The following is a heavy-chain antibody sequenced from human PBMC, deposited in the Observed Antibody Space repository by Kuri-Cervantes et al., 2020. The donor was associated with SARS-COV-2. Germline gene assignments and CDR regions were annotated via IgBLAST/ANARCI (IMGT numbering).Heavy chain of an antibody. CDR3: ARLGGYRSGYNWFDP. CDR1: GGSISSSSYY. Sequence: SKTLSLTCTVSGGSISSSSYYWGWIRQPPGKGLEWIGSIYYSGSTYYNPSLKSRVTISVDTSKNQFFLKLSSVTAADTAVYYCARLGGYRSGYNWFDPWGQGTLVTVSS. D-gene: IGHD5-18*01. J-gene: IGHJ5*02. V-gene: IGHV4-39*01. CDR2: IYYSGST.